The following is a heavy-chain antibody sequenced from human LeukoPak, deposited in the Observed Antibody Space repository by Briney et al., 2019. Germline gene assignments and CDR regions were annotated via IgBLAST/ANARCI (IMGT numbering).Heavy chain of an antibody. CDR1: GFTFDDYT. D-gene: IGHD1-14*01. J-gene: IGHJ2*01. V-gene: IGHV3-43*01. Sequence: PGGSLRLSCAASGFTFDDYTMHWVRQAPGKGLEWVSLISWDGGSTYYADSVKGRFIISRDNPQKTVYLEMNSLRDADTAVYYCAREGTWGNWYFDLWGRGTLVTVSS. CDR3: AREGTWGNWYFDL. CDR2: ISWDGGST.